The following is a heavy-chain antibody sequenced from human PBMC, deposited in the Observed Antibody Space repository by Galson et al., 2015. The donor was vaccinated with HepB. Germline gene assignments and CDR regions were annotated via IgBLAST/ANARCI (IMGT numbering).Heavy chain of an antibody. J-gene: IGHJ6*02. V-gene: IGHV3-23*01. D-gene: IGHD3-9*01. CDR3: ARGGGLLTGYRGMDV. Sequence: SWVRQAPGKGLEWVSAISGSGGSTYYADSVKGRFTISRDNSKNTLYPQMNSLRAEDTAVYYCARGGGLLTGYRGMDVWGQGTTVTVSS. CDR2: ISGSGGST.